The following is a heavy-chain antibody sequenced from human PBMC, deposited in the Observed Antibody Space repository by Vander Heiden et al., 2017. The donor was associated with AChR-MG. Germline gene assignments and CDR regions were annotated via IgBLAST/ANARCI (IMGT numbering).Heavy chain of an antibody. Sequence: QVQLVQSGPEAKKPGASVKVSCTASGYTFTSYTIHWVRQVPGQRLEWMGRINAGNGDTKYLQKFQGRVTITRDTSANTAYMELSRLRTDDTAVFYCARGYSSGRFDFQLWGQGTLVTVSS. CDR1: GYTFTSYT. V-gene: IGHV1-3*01. CDR2: INAGNGDT. CDR3: ARGYSSGRFDFQL. J-gene: IGHJ1*01. D-gene: IGHD6-19*01.